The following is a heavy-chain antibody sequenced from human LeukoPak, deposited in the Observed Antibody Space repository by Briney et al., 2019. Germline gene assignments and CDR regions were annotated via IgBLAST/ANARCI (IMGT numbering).Heavy chain of an antibody. CDR2: INHSGST. CDR3: ANTYYYDSSGYRSYYDAFDI. Sequence: SETLSLTCAVYGGSFSGYYWSWVRQPPGKGLEWIGEINHSGSTNYNPSLKSRVTISVDTSKNQFSLKLSSVTAADTAVYYCANTYYYDSSGYRSYYDAFDIWGQGTMVTVSS. CDR1: GGSFSGYY. J-gene: IGHJ3*02. V-gene: IGHV4-34*01. D-gene: IGHD3-22*01.